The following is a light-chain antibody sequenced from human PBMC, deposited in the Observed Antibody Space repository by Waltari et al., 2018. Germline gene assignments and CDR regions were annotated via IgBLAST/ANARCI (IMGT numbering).Light chain of an antibody. CDR1: SSNIGSNY. CDR2: DND. Sequence: QSVLTQPPSVSAASGQKVTISCSGRSSNIGSNYVSWYQQLPGTAPQLLIYDNDNRPSGIPDRFSASKSGTSVTLGITGLQTGDEADYYCATWDNSLSEVVFGGGTKLTVL. V-gene: IGLV1-51*01. J-gene: IGLJ3*02. CDR3: ATWDNSLSEVV.